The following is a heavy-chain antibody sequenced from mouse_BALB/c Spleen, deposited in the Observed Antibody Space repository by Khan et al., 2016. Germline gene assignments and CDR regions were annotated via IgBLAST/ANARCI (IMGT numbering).Heavy chain of an antibody. CDR3: ARYRYYYGSSRYFDV. Sequence: LVESGPELKKPGKTVKISCKASGYTFTNYGMNWVKRAPGKGLKWMGWINTYSGESTYADDFKGRFAFSLETSANTAYLQINNLKNEDTATYFCARYRYYYGSSRYFDVWGAGTTVTVSS. D-gene: IGHD1-1*01. J-gene: IGHJ1*01. V-gene: IGHV9-3-1*01. CDR2: INTYSGES. CDR1: GYTFTNYG.